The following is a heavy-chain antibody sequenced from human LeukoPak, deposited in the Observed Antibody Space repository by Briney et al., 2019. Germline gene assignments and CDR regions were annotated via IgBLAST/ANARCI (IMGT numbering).Heavy chain of an antibody. V-gene: IGHV3-48*03. CDR3: ARVPPVITLFGVVLYMDV. CDR2: ISSSGNTI. J-gene: IGHJ6*03. CDR1: GFTFSSYD. Sequence: PGGSLRPSCTASGFTFSSYDMNWVRQAPGKGLEWISYISSSGNTIYYTDSVKGRFTIARDSVNNSLYLQMNSLRAEDMAVYYCARVPPVITLFGVVLYMDVWGKGTTVTV. D-gene: IGHD3-3*01.